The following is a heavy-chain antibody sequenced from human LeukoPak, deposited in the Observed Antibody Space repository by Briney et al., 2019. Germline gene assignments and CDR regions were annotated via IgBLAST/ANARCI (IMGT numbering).Heavy chain of an antibody. J-gene: IGHJ4*02. V-gene: IGHV3-33*01. D-gene: IGHD1-14*01. CDR2: IAYDGSRA. CDR1: GFTFGGYG. CDR3: TRYNNDRFDY. Sequence: GRSLRLSCAGSGFTFGGYGMHWFRQTPGKGLEWVAVIAYDGSRAFYADSVKGRFTISRDNSKNTMSVQMDDLRAEDTAVYYCTRYNNDRFDYWGQGTLVTVSS.